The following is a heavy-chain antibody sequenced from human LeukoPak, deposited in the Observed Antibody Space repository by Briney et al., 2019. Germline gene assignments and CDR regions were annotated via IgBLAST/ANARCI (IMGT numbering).Heavy chain of an antibody. CDR1: GYSISSGYY. V-gene: IGHV4-38-2*02. J-gene: IGHJ4*02. D-gene: IGHD3-9*01. CDR3: ARESTYYDTLTGYLRPRYFDY. Sequence: SETLSLTCAVSGYSISSGYYWGWIRQPPGKGLEWIGSIYHSGSTYYNPSLQSRVTISVDTSKNQFSLKLSSVTAADTAVYYCARESTYYDTLTGYLRPRYFDYWGQGTLVTVSS. CDR2: IYHSGST.